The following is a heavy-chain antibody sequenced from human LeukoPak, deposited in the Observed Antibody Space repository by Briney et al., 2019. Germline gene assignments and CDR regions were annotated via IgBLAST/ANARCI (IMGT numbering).Heavy chain of an antibody. CDR1: GFTFSNDW. CDR2: ISGDGSNT. Sequence: GGSLRLSCAVSGFTFSNDWMHWVRQAPGKGLLWVSRISGDGSNTNYADSVKGRFTISRYNAKNTLYLQMDSLRAEDTAVYYCAGTWSFDYWGQGTLVTVSS. J-gene: IGHJ4*02. D-gene: IGHD1-1*01. V-gene: IGHV3-74*01. CDR3: AGTWSFDY.